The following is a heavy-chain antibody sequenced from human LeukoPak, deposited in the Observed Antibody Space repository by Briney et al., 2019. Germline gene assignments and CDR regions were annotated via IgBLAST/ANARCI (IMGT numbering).Heavy chain of an antibody. V-gene: IGHV3-7*01. J-gene: IGHJ4*02. CDR2: IKQDGSEK. CDR1: GFTFSSYW. Sequence: SGGSLRLSCAASGFTFSSYWMSWVRQAPGKGLEWVANIKQDGSEKYYVASVKGRFTISRDNAKNSLYLQMNSLRAEDTAVYYCARRSPYSSSRIPDYWGQGTLVTVSS. CDR3: ARRSPYSSSRIPDY. D-gene: IGHD6-6*01.